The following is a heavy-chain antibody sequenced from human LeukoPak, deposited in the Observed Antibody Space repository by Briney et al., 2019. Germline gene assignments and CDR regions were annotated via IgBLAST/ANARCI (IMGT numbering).Heavy chain of an antibody. Sequence: GESLKISCKVSGYSFTSYWIGWVRQMPGKGLEWMGIIYPGDSDTRYSPSFQGQVTISADKSISTAYLQWSSLKASDTAMYYCARERSSGYYTEDAFDIWGQGTMVTVSS. V-gene: IGHV5-51*01. D-gene: IGHD3-22*01. CDR1: GYSFTSYW. CDR2: IYPGDSDT. J-gene: IGHJ3*02. CDR3: ARERSSGYYTEDAFDI.